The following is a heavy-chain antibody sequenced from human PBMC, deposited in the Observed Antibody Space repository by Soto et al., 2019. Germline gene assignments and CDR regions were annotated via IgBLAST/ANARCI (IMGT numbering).Heavy chain of an antibody. CDR2: IDPSDSYT. Sequence: PGESLKISCKGSGYSFTSYWISWVRQMPGKGLEWMGRIDPSDSYTNYSPSFQGHVTMTTDTSTSTAHMELWSLGSDDTAVYYCARSYSYGSYWYFDYWGQGALVTVSS. D-gene: IGHD5-18*01. CDR3: ARSYSYGSYWYFDY. J-gene: IGHJ4*02. V-gene: IGHV5-10-1*01. CDR1: GYSFTSYW.